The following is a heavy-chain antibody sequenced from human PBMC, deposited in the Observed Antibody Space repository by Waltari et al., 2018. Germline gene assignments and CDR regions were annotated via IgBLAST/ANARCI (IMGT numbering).Heavy chain of an antibody. Sequence: EVQLLESGGGLVQPVGSLRLSCAASGFTFSNYAMTWVRQGPGKGLEYVSSMSLNSDKRFYADAVKGRLTISRDSAKSTLYLQMNSLRTEDTALYYCVKEDINFDGFESWGQGTLVTVSS. V-gene: IGHV3-23*01. D-gene: IGHD1-1*01. CDR1: GFTFSNYA. J-gene: IGHJ4*02. CDR3: VKEDINFDGFES. CDR2: MSLNSDKR.